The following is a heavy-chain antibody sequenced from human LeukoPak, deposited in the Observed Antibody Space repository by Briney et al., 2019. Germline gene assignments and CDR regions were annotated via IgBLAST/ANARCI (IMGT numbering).Heavy chain of an antibody. CDR3: ARGLYDYVWGSYQRYYYMDV. J-gene: IGHJ6*03. CDR1: GGSISSYY. D-gene: IGHD3-16*02. V-gene: IGHV4-59*01. Sequence: SETLSLTCTVSGGSISSYYWSWIRQPPGKGLEWIGYIYYSGSTNYNPSLKSRVTISVDTSKNQFSLKLSSVTAADTAVYYCARGLYDYVWGSYQRYYYMDVWGKGTTVTVSS. CDR2: IYYSGST.